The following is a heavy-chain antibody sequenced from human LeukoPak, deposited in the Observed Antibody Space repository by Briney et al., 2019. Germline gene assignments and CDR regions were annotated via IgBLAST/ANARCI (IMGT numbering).Heavy chain of an antibody. J-gene: IGHJ4*02. CDR2: ISWNSGSI. Sequence: PGGSLRLSCAASGFTFDDYAMPWVRQAPGKGLEWVSGISWNSGSIGYADSVRGRFTISRDNAKNSLYLQMNSLRAEDTALYYCAKDTVKSQYYYDSSGYYDYWGQGTLVTVSS. CDR3: AKDTVKSQYYYDSSGYYDY. CDR1: GFTFDDYA. D-gene: IGHD3-22*01. V-gene: IGHV3-9*01.